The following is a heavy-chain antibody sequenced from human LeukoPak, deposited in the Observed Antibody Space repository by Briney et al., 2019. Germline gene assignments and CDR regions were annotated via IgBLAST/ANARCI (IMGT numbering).Heavy chain of an antibody. CDR3: ARDWNRYAY. J-gene: IGHJ4*02. CDR2: FSCSGST. V-gene: IGHV4-39*07. CDR1: GGSISSRTYS. Sequence: SETLSLTCTVSGGSISSRTYSWGWIRQPPGKGLEWIGSFSCSGSTYYNPSLKSRVTISVDTSKSQFSLYMDSVTAADTAVYYCARDWNRYAYWGQGTLVTVSS. D-gene: IGHD1-1*01.